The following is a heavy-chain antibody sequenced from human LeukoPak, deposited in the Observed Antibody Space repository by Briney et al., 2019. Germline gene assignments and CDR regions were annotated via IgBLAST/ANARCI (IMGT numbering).Heavy chain of an antibody. CDR2: ISCSGGST. J-gene: IGHJ4*02. V-gene: IGHV3-23*01. CDR1: GFTFSSYD. CDR3: AKVPEIQLWSYFDY. D-gene: IGHD5-18*01. Sequence: GGSLRLSCAASGFTFSSYDMSWVRQAPGKGLEWVSAISCSGGSTYYADSVKGRFTTSSDTFRTTLYLQISSLRAEATAVYYGAKVPEIQLWSYFDYWGQGTLVTVSS.